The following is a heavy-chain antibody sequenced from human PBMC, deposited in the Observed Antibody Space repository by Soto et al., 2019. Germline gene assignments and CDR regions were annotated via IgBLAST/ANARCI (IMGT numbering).Heavy chain of an antibody. CDR1: GFTFSSYA. CDR2: ISYDGSNK. D-gene: IGHD3-3*01. J-gene: IGHJ4*02. Sequence: QVQLVESGGGVVQPGRSLRLSCAASGFTFSSYAMHWVRQAPGKGLEWVAVISYDGSNKYYADSVKGRFTISRDNSKNTLYLQMNSLRAEDTAVYYCTHPNTYYDFWSGCFDYWGQGTLVTVSS. V-gene: IGHV3-30-3*01. CDR3: THPNTYYDFWSGCFDY.